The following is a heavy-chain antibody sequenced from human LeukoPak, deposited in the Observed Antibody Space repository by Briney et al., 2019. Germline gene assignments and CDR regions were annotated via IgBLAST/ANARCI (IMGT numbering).Heavy chain of an antibody. V-gene: IGHV1-69*04. Sequence: SVKVSCKASGYTFTTYAISWVRQAPGQGLEWMGRIIPILGIANYAQKFQGRVTITADKSTSTAYMELSSLRSEDTAVYYCARMSTVTSPFDYWGQGTLVTVSS. CDR1: GYTFTTYA. D-gene: IGHD4-11*01. J-gene: IGHJ4*02. CDR3: ARMSTVTSPFDY. CDR2: IIPILGIA.